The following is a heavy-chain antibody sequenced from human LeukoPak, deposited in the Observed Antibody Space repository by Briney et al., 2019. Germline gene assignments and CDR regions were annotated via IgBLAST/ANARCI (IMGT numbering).Heavy chain of an antibody. J-gene: IGHJ6*02. D-gene: IGHD2-2*01. CDR2: ISAYNGNT. V-gene: IGHV1-18*01. CDR1: GYTFTSYG. CDR3: ARDPPVYCSSTSCYQNYYYYGMDV. Sequence: ASVKVSCKASGYTFTSYGTSWVRQAPGQGLEWMGWISAYNGNTNYAQKLQGRVTMTTDTSTSTAYMELRSLRSDDTAVYYCARDPPVYCSSTSCYQNYYYYGMDVWGQGTTVTVSS.